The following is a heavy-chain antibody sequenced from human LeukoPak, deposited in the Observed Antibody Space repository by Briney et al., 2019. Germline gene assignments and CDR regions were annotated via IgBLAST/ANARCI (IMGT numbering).Heavy chain of an antibody. Sequence: PSETLSLTCTVSGGSISSYYWSWIRQPPGKGLEWIGYIYYSGSTNYNPSLKSRVTISVDTSKNQFSLKLSSVTAADTAVYYCARQGRQNGMDVWGQGTTVTVSS. J-gene: IGHJ6*02. CDR2: IYYSGST. CDR1: GGSISSYY. D-gene: IGHD6-25*01. CDR3: ARQGRQNGMDV. V-gene: IGHV4-59*08.